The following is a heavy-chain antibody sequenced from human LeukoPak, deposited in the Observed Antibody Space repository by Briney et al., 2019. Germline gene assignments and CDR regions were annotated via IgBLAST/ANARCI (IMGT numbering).Heavy chain of an antibody. CDR1: GFAFSDYF. V-gene: IGHV3-11*04. Sequence: GGSLRLSCAASGFAFSDYFMGWIRRAPGKGLEFISYISDRGSTVYYADSVKGRFTISRDNAKTSLYLQMNSLRAEDSALYYCVRGDSRDFWGQGTLVTVSS. D-gene: IGHD1-26*01. CDR2: ISDRGSTV. CDR3: VRGDSRDF. J-gene: IGHJ4*02.